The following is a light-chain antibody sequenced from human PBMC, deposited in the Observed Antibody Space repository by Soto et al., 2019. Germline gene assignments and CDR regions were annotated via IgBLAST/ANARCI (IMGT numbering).Light chain of an antibody. J-gene: IGKJ4*01. CDR2: AAS. CDR3: XXSYSTPLT. Sequence: DIQMTQSPSSLSASVGDRVTITCRASQSISSYLNWYQQKPGKAPKLLIYAASSLQSGVPSRFSGSGSGTDXXLTIXXXXPEXFXXYXXXXSYSTPLTFGGGTKVEIK. CDR1: QSISSY. V-gene: IGKV1-39*01.